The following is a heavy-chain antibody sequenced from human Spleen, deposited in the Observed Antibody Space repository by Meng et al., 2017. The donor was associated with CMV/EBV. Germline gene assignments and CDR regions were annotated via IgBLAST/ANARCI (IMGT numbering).Heavy chain of an antibody. Sequence: GESLKISCAASGFTFSSYSMSWIRQAPGKGLEWVSYISSSGSTIYYADSVKGRFTISRDNAKNSLYLQMNSLRAEDTAVYYCTGDDAFDIWGQGTMVTVSS. J-gene: IGHJ3*02. CDR2: ISSSGSTI. V-gene: IGHV3-48*04. CDR1: GFTFSSYS. CDR3: TGDDAFDI.